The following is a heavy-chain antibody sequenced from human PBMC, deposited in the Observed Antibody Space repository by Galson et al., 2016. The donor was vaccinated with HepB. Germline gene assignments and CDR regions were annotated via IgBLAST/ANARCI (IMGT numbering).Heavy chain of an antibody. J-gene: IGHJ3*02. CDR1: GLNLSDYY. CDR3: ARGGSGSYQTYFNM. CDR2: IQSRSGYT. V-gene: IGHV3-11*05. Sequence: SLRLSCAASGLNLSDYYMSWIRQAPGKGLEWLVYIQSRSGYTNYAGSAQGRITISSDIAKNLLYLQMDSLSAEDTAVYYCARGGSGSYQTYFNMWGQGTMVTVSS. D-gene: IGHD3-10*01.